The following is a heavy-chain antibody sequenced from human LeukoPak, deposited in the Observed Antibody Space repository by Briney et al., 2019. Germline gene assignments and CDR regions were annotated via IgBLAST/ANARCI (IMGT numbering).Heavy chain of an antibody. CDR3: ARSSVVAAAGPYYFDY. V-gene: IGHV1-69*06. CDR2: IIPIFGTA. Sequence: ASVKVSCKASGGTFSSYAISWVRQAPGQGLEWMGGIIPIFGTANYAQKFQGRVTITADKSTSTAYMELSSLRSEDTAVYYCARSSVVAAAGPYYFDYWGQGTLVTVSS. D-gene: IGHD6-13*01. J-gene: IGHJ4*02. CDR1: GGTFSSYA.